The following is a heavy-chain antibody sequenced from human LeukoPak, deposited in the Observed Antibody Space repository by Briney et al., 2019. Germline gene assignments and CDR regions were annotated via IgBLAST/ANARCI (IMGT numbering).Heavy chain of an antibody. CDR2: IYTSGST. D-gene: IGHD2-2*01. CDR3: ARVTCSSTTCLFDY. Sequence: SQTLSLTCTVSGGSISSGSYYWSWIRQPARKGLECIGRIYTSGSTNYNPSLKSRVTISVDTSKNQFSLKLSSVTAPDTAVYCCARVTCSSTTCLFDYWGQRTLVTVSS. J-gene: IGHJ4*02. V-gene: IGHV4-61*02. CDR1: GGSISSGSYY.